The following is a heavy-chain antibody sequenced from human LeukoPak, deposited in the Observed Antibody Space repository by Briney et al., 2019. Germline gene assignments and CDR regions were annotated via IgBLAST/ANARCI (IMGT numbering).Heavy chain of an antibody. CDR2: INPNSGGT. CDR1: GYTFTGYY. CDR3: ARAYSSSWPNEDY. Sequence: ASVKVSCKASGYTFTGYYMHWVRQAPGQGLEWMGWINPNSGGTNYAQKFQGRVTMTRDTSISTAYMELSRLRSDDTAVYCCARAYSSSWPNEDYWGQGTLVTVSS. V-gene: IGHV1-2*02. D-gene: IGHD6-13*01. J-gene: IGHJ4*02.